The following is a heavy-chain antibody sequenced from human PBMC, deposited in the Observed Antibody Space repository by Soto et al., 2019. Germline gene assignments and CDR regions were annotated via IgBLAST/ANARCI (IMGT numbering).Heavy chain of an antibody. CDR1: GFTFSSYG. Sequence: PGGSLRLSCAASGFTFSSYGMHWVRQAPGKGLEWVAVIWYDGSNKYYADSVKGRFTISRDNSKSTLYLQMNSLRAEDTAVYYCARDPHYGDYGLYGMDVWGQGTTLTVSS. D-gene: IGHD4-17*01. J-gene: IGHJ6*02. CDR2: IWYDGSNK. V-gene: IGHV3-33*01. CDR3: ARDPHYGDYGLYGMDV.